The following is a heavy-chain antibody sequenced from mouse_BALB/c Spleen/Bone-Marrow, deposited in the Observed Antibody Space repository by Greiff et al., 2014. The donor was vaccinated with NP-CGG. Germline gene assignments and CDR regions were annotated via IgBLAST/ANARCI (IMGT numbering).Heavy chain of an antibody. D-gene: IGHD4-1*01. J-gene: IGHJ3*01. CDR1: DYTFTTYW. Sequence: VKLMEPGAELAKPGASVKMSCKVSDYTFTTYWMHWVKQRPGQGLEWIGYIDPRTGYTEYNQKFKDKATLTADKSSSTAYMQLSSLTSEDSAVYYCARYWDAYWGQGTLVTVSA. V-gene: IGHV1-7*01. CDR3: ARYWDAY. CDR2: IDPRTGYT.